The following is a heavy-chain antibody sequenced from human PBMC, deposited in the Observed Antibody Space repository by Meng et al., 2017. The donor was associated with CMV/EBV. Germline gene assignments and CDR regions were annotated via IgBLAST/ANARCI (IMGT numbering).Heavy chain of an antibody. J-gene: IGHJ5*02. CDR2: IIPIFGTA. V-gene: IGHV1-69*05. D-gene: IGHD6-13*01. CDR3: AREGQQLDINWFDP. CDR1: GGTFSSYA. Sequence: SVKVSCKASGGTFSSYAISWVRQAPGQGLGWMGGIIPIFGTANYAQKFQGRVTITTDESTSTAYMELSSLRSEDTAVYYCAREGQQLDINWFDPWGQGTLVTVSS.